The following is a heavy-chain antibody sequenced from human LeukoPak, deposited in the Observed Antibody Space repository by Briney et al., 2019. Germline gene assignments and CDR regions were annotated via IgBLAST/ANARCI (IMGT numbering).Heavy chain of an antibody. CDR2: ITWNSGML. CDR1: GFTFEDYA. J-gene: IGHJ5*02. D-gene: IGHD1-14*01. Sequence: PGGSLRLSCSASGFTFEDYAMHWVRQVPGKGLEWVSGITWNSGMLAYADSVEGRFTISRDNRKNSLYLQMSGLRSEDTALYYCASCTPTGRALDLWGQGTLVTVSS. CDR3: ASCTPTGRALDL. V-gene: IGHV3-9*01.